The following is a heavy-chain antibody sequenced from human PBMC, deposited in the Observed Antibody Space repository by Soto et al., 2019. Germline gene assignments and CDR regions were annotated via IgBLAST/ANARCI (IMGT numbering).Heavy chain of an antibody. Sequence: QVQLQESGPGLVKPSQTLSLTCTVSVASISSGGYYWSWIRQHPGEGLEWIGYIYYSGSTSYNPALKSRVPMAVDTSKTQVSLKLSSVTDADTAVYYCARESKDDTSGYPPWFAPWGQGTLVTVSS. CDR1: VASISSGGYY. V-gene: IGHV4-31*03. CDR2: IYYSGST. CDR3: ARESKDDTSGYPPWFAP. J-gene: IGHJ5*02. D-gene: IGHD3-22*01.